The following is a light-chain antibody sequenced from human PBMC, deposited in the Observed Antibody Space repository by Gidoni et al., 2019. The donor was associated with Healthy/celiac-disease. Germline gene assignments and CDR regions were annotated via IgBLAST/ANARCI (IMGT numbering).Light chain of an antibody. CDR3: QQSFSTPWT. J-gene: IGKJ1*01. CDR1: QSISSY. CDR2: AAS. V-gene: IGKV1-39*01. Sequence: DIQMTQSPSSLSASVGDRVTITCRARQSISSYLNWYQQKPGKAPKLLIYAASNLQSGVPSRFSGIGSGTDFTLTISSLQPEDFATYYCQQSFSTPWTFGQGTKVEI.